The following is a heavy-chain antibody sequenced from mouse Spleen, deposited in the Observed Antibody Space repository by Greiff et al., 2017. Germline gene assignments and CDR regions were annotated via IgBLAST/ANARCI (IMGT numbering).Heavy chain of an antibody. CDR1: GYTFTSYW. V-gene: IGHV1-59*01. CDR2: IDPSDSYT. J-gene: IGHJ2*01. D-gene: IGHD1-1*02. CDR3: ARMGGALDY. Sequence: QVQLKQPGAELVRPGTSVKLSCKASGYTFTSYWMHWVKQRPGQGLEWIGVIDPSDSYTNYNQKFKGKATLTVDTSSSTAYMQLSSLTSEDSAVYYCARMGGALDYWGQGTTLTVSS.